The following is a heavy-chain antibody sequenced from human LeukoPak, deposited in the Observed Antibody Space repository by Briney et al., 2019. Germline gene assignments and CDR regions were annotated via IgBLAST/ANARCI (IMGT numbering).Heavy chain of an antibody. CDR2: IRYGADSA. D-gene: IGHD5/OR15-5a*01. J-gene: IGHJ4*02. CDR3: ARDVSSYFDY. CDR1: GFTFIDYA. Sequence: GGSLRLSCAASGFTFIDYAMTWVRQAPGKGLEWVSTIRYGADSAYYADSVKGRFTISRDNSKNTLYLQMNSLRAEDTAVYYCARDVSSYFDYWGQGTLVTVSS. V-gene: IGHV3-23*01.